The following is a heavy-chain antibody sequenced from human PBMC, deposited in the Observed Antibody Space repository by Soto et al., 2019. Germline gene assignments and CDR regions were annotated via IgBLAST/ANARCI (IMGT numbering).Heavy chain of an antibody. V-gene: IGHV3-33*08. D-gene: IGHD1-26*01. Sequence: QVQLVESGGGVVQPGGSLRLSCAASASIFKGHGMHWVRQAPGKGLEWVAIIRFDGSDEHYGDSVEGRFTISRDNSKNMLYLQMNSRRAEDTAVYYCARDGVGATTFFGFLDYWGQGTLVTVSS. J-gene: IGHJ4*02. CDR1: ASIFKGHG. CDR3: ARDGVGATTFFGFLDY. CDR2: IRFDGSDE.